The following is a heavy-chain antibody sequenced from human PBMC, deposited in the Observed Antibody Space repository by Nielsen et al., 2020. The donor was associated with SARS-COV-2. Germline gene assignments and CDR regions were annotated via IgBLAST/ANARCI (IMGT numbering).Heavy chain of an antibody. CDR1: GGTFSNYA. Sequence: SVQVSCKASGGTFSNYAISWVRQAPGQGLEWMGGIIPIFGTADYAQKFQGRVTITADESTSTAYMDLSSLTSEDTAVYYCARRLYYFYYMDVWGKGTTVTVSS. CDR2: IIPIFGTA. J-gene: IGHJ6*03. V-gene: IGHV1-69*13. CDR3: ARRLYYFYYMDV. D-gene: IGHD6-25*01.